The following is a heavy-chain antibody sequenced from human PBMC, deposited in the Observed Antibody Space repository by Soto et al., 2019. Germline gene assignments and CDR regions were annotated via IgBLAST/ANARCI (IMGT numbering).Heavy chain of an antibody. V-gene: IGHV2-5*02. CDR2: IYWDDDK. D-gene: IGHD3-3*01. Sequence: QITLKESGPTLVKPTQTLTLTCTFSGFSLSTSRVGVGWIRQPPGKALEWLALIYWDDDKRYSPSLKSRLTIPMDTSNNQLVLTMSNMDPGDTATYYSAHGTIFGVVYYGHGSYYFDYWGQSTLVIVS. CDR1: GFSLSTSRVG. J-gene: IGHJ4*02. CDR3: AHGTIFGVVYYGHGSYYFDY.